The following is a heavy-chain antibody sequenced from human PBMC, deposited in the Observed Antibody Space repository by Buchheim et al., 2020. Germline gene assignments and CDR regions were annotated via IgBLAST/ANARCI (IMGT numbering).Heavy chain of an antibody. J-gene: IGHJ4*02. Sequence: EVQLLESGGGLVQPGGSLRLSCAASGFTFSSYALSWVRLTPGKGLESVSVISGSGYNTYYADSVKGRFTISRDNSQNILYLQMNSLRAEDTAVYYCAKDREYDFWSGYPTRDYWGQGTL. D-gene: IGHD3-3*01. CDR3: AKDREYDFWSGYPTRDY. V-gene: IGHV3-23*01. CDR1: GFTFSSYA. CDR2: ISGSGYNT.